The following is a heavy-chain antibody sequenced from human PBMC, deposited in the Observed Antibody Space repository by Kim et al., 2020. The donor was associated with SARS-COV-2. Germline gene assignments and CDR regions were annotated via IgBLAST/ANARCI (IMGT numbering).Heavy chain of an antibody. V-gene: IGHV7-4-1*02. Sequence: GNPTDDQGLPGRVIFSLDTSVSTAYLQISSLKAEDTAVYYCARAPVEFDYWGQGTLVTVSS. J-gene: IGHJ4*02. CDR3: ARAPVEFDY. CDR2: GNP.